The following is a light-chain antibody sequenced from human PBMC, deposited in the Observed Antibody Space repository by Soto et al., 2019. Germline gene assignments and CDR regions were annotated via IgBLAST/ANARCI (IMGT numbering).Light chain of an antibody. Sequence: ELMMTQSPATLSVSPGERATLSCRASQSISGNIAWYQQKPGQAPRLLIYAASIRPSGIPARFSGTGFGRDFTLSISSLQSEDSAVYYCQQYNSWTLISFGQGTRLEIK. J-gene: IGKJ5*01. CDR3: QQYNSWTLIS. CDR1: QSISGN. CDR2: AAS. V-gene: IGKV3-15*01.